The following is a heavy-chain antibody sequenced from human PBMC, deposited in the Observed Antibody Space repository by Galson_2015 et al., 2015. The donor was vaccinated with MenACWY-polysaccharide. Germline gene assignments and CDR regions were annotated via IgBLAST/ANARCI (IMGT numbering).Heavy chain of an antibody. CDR3: ARVKSSPVQQPQAY. D-gene: IGHD6-13*01. J-gene: IGHJ4*02. CDR2: MNPNSGNI. CDR1: GYTFTSYD. Sequence: SVKVSCKASGYTFTSYDINWVRQATGQGLEWTGWMNPNSGNIGYAQKFQGRVTMTRNTSINAVYMELSSLRSEDTAMYFCARVKSSPVQQPQAYWGQGTPVTVSS. V-gene: IGHV1-8*01.